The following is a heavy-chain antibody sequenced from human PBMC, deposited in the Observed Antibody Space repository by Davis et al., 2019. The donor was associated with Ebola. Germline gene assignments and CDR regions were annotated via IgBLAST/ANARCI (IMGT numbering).Heavy chain of an antibody. CDR1: GGSSTGYP. CDR2: INHSGTT. CDR3: ARGLAAYSSSSGMYY. D-gene: IGHD6-6*01. Sequence: SQTLSLTCAVYGGSSTGYPWSWVRQSPGKGLEWIGEINHSGTTNYSPSLRSRLTISVDTSKNQFSLKLNSVTAADTAVYYCARGLAAYSSSSGMYYWGQGTLVTVSS. V-gene: IGHV4-34*01. J-gene: IGHJ4*02.